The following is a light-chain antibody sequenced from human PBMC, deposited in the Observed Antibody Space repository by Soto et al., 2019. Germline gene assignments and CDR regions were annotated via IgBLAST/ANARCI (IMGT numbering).Light chain of an antibody. Sequence: EIVMTQSPATLSVSPGERATLFCRASQSVGRTLAWYQQKPGQSPRLLVYGASTRANGTPARFSGSGSGTEFTLTISSLQSEDVAVYYCQQYNQRPPYTFGQGTKVEIK. J-gene: IGKJ2*01. V-gene: IGKV3-15*01. CDR1: QSVGRT. CDR3: QQYNQRPPYT. CDR2: GAS.